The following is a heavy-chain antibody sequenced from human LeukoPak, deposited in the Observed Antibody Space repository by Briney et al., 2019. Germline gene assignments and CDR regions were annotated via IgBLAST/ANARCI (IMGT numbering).Heavy chain of an antibody. CDR1: GFTFSTYE. Sequence: GASLRLSCAASGFTFSTYEMNWVRQAPGKGLEWVSSIGTDGYSYSAVSVKGRFAISRDNAKSTLYLQMDSLTVEDTALYYCARGTIGGNPASAYWGQGTLVTVSS. CDR2: IGTDGYS. V-gene: IGHV3-21*06. CDR3: ARGTIGGNPASAY. J-gene: IGHJ4*02. D-gene: IGHD4-23*01.